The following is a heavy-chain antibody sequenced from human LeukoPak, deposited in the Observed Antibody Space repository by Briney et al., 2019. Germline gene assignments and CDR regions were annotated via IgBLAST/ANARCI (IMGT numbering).Heavy chain of an antibody. CDR2: INPSGGST. J-gene: IGHJ4*02. CDR3: ARVIVRAVAGRSDTTPTLYYFDY. Sequence: GASVKVSCKASGYTFTSYYMHWVRQAPGQGLEWMGIINPSGGSTNYAQKFQGRVTMTRDTSTSTVYMELSSLRSEDTAVYYCARVIVRAVAGRSDTTPTLYYFDYWVQGTLVTVSS. V-gene: IGHV1-46*01. D-gene: IGHD6-19*01. CDR1: GYTFTSYY.